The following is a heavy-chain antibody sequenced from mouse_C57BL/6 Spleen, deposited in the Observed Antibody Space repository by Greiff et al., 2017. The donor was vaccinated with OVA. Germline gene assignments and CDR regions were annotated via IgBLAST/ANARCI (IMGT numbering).Heavy chain of an antibody. CDR2: IYPSDSET. CDR1: GYTFTSYW. V-gene: IGHV1-61*01. D-gene: IGHD4-1*01. CDR3: ARLVTGTTWFAY. J-gene: IGHJ3*01. Sequence: QVQLQQPGAELVRPGSSVKLSCKASGYTFTSYWMDWVKQRPGQGLEWIGNIYPSDSETHYNQKFKDKATLSVDKSSSPAYMQLSSLTSEDSAVYYCARLVTGTTWFAYWGQGTLVTVSA.